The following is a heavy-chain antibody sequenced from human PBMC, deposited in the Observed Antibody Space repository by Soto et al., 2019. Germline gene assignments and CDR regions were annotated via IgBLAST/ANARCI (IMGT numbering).Heavy chain of an antibody. CDR3: ARDLLGFVYTYGDV. CDR1: GVTFSNYA. V-gene: IGHV1-69*12. CDR2: IIPIDATV. J-gene: IGHJ6*02. D-gene: IGHD3-16*01. Sequence: QVQLVQSGAEVKKPGSSVKVSCKASGVTFSNYALISWVRQAPGQGLEWMGGIIPIDATVNYAQKFQGRITITADDSTNTADMDLGSLRSEDTAVYYCARDLLGFVYTYGDVWGLGTTVTVSS.